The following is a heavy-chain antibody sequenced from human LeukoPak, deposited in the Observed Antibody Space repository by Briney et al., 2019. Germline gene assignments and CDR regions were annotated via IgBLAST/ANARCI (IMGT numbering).Heavy chain of an antibody. CDR1: GDSISVSDYY. Sequence: SETLSLTCTVSGDSISVSDYYWGWSRQPPGKGLEWIGSVYYNGDTYYNPSLRSRVTTSIDTSKNQFSLRLSSVTAADTSVYYCARHRAHSDYIDYWGQGTLVTVSS. CDR3: ARHRAHSDYIDY. CDR2: VYYNGDT. V-gene: IGHV4-39*01. D-gene: IGHD3-10*01. J-gene: IGHJ4*02.